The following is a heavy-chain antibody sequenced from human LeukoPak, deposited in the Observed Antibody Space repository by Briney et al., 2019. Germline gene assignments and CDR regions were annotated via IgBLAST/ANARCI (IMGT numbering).Heavy chain of an antibody. Sequence: SGPALVKPTQTLTLTCTFSGFSLSTSGMCVSWIRQPPGKALEWLGRIDWDDDKYYSTSLKTRLTISKDTSKNQVVLTMTNMYPVDTATYYCARISSLGYCSGGSCYSGYYFDYWGQGTLVTVSS. CDR2: IDWDDDK. CDR3: ARISSLGYCSGGSCYSGYYFDY. CDR1: GFSLSTSGMC. V-gene: IGHV2-70*11. J-gene: IGHJ4*02. D-gene: IGHD2-15*01.